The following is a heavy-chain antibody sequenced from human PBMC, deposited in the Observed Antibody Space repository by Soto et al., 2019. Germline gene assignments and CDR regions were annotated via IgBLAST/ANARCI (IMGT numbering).Heavy chain of an antibody. V-gene: IGHV3-21*01. Sequence: GGSLRLSCAASGFIFSDYSMDWVRQAPGKGLEWVASISSTSTYISYADSVRGRVTISRDNAKNSLYLQMNSLTAEDTAVYYCARDGPGSSFIFYFDYWGQGTLVTVYS. CDR1: GFIFSDYS. CDR2: ISSTSTYI. J-gene: IGHJ4*02. CDR3: ARDGPGSSFIFYFDY. D-gene: IGHD1-26*01.